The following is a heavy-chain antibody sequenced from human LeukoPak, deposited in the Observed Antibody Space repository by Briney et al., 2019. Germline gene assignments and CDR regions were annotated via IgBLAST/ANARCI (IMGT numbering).Heavy chain of an antibody. CDR1: GFSFSSHG. D-gene: IGHD3-10*01. CDR2: ISRGSDYT. V-gene: IGHV3-23*01. CDR3: AKIGVIGNWYYDV. J-gene: IGHJ2*01. Sequence: PGGSLRLSCAASGFSFSSHGMSWVRQAPWKGPEWVSSISRGSDYTFYADSVKGRFTISRDNYKNTLYLQMNSLRAGDTAIYHCAKIGVIGNWYYDVWGRGTLVTVSS.